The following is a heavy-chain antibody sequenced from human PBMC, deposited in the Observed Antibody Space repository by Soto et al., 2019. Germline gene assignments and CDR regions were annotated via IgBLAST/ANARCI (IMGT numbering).Heavy chain of an antibody. V-gene: IGHV4-34*01. Sequence: SETLSLTCAVYGGSFSGYYWSWIRQPPGKGLEWIGEINHSGSTKYNPSLKSRVTISEDTSKNQFSLKLSSVTAADTAVYYCAGSGSYPIGRAFDVWGRGTMVTVSS. CDR3: AGSGSYPIGRAFDV. J-gene: IGHJ3*01. CDR2: INHSGST. CDR1: GGSFSGYY. D-gene: IGHD1-26*01.